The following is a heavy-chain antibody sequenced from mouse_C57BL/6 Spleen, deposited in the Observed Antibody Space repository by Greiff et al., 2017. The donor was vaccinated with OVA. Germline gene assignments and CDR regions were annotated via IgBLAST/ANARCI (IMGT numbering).Heavy chain of an antibody. V-gene: IGHV1-26*01. Sequence: VQLQQSGPELVKPGASVKISCKASGYTFTDYYMNWVKQSHGKSLEWIGDINPKNGGTSYNQKFKGKATLTVDKSSSTAYMELRSLTSEDSAVYYCSITLYYSNSFDYWGQGTTLTVSS. CDR3: SITLYYSNSFDY. D-gene: IGHD2-5*01. CDR1: GYTFTDYY. J-gene: IGHJ2*01. CDR2: INPKNGGT.